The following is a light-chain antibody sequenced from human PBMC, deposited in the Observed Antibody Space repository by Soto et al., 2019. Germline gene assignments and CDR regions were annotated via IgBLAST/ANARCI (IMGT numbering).Light chain of an antibody. CDR2: DAS. Sequence: DIQMTQSPSTLSASVGDRVTITCRASQSISSWLAWYQQKPGKAPKLLIYDASSLESGVPSMFSGNRSGTEFTLTISSLQPDDFATYYCQQYNSYSWTFGQGTKVDI. V-gene: IGKV1-5*01. CDR1: QSISSW. CDR3: QQYNSYSWT. J-gene: IGKJ1*01.